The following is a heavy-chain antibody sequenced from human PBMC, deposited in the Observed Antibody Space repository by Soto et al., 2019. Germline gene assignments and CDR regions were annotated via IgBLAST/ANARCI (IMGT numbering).Heavy chain of an antibody. CDR2: FSGRSGDT. CDR1: GFSISIHA. J-gene: IGHJ4*01. CDR3: ARDSSAWPNYFGS. V-gene: IGHV3-23*01. Sequence: TVGSLRLSCVASGFSISIHALTWVRQAPGKGLEWVSSFSGRSGDTYYAASVKGRFTISGDSSKDTVIMQMNNLRADDTDLYYCARDSSAWPNYFGSWGHGIQVTVSS. D-gene: IGHD6-19*01.